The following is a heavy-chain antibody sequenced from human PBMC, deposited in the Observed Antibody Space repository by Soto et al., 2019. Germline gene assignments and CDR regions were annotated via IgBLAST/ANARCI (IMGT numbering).Heavy chain of an antibody. CDR1: GGTFSSYA. Sequence: SVKVSCKASGGTFSSYAISWVRQAPGQGLEWMGGIIPIFGTANYAQKFQGIVTITADKSTSTAYMELSSLRSEDTAGYYCVRVGQPLLPDYCYGMDVLGQGTTVTVSS. D-gene: IGHD2-15*01. CDR2: IIPIFGTA. J-gene: IGHJ6*02. V-gene: IGHV1-69*06. CDR3: VRVGQPLLPDYCYGMDV.